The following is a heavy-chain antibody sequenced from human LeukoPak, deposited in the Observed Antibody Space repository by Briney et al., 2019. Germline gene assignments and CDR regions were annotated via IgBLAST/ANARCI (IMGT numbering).Heavy chain of an antibody. D-gene: IGHD3-10*01. Sequence: GGSLRLSCAASGITFSDHYMSWIRQAPGKGLEWLSYISSGGDSIYYADSVKGRFTISRDNAKNSVSLQMNSLRAGDTAVYYCASGSYGSGFYYFYYMDVWGKGTTVTVSS. CDR2: ISSGGDSI. CDR3: ASGSYGSGFYYFYYMDV. J-gene: IGHJ6*03. V-gene: IGHV3-11*04. CDR1: GITFSDHY.